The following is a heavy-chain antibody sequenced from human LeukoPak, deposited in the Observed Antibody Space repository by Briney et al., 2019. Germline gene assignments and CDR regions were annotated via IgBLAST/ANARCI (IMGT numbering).Heavy chain of an antibody. CDR3: ARHDRHADNSWYGGFDP. Sequence: PSETLSLTCTVSGGSINTTNYYWGWIRQPPGKGLEWIGSIFYSGSTYFNPSLRSRVTISVDTSESQFSLKLNSVTAADTAVYYCARHDRHADNSWYGGFDPWGQGTLVTVSS. CDR1: GGSINTTNYY. D-gene: IGHD6-13*01. J-gene: IGHJ5*02. CDR2: IFYSGST. V-gene: IGHV4-39*01.